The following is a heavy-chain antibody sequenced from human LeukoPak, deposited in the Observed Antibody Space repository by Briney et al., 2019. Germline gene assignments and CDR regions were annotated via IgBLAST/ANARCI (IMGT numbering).Heavy chain of an antibody. V-gene: IGHV3-20*04. D-gene: IGHD4-11*01. J-gene: IGHJ5*02. CDR3: ARTPRLHRTPPPYSWFDP. CDR2: INWSGGST. Sequence: PGGSLRLSCAASGFTFDDYGMSWARQAPGKGLEWVSGINWSGGSTGYADSVKGRFTISRDNAKNSLYLQMNSLRAEDTAVYYCARTPRLHRTPPPYSWFDPWGQGTLVTVSS. CDR1: GFTFDDYG.